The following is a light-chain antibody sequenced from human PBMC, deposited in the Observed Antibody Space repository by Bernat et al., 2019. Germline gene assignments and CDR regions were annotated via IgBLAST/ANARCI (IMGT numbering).Light chain of an antibody. CDR3: SSYTSSSTVV. CDR1: SSDVGGSNY. J-gene: IGLJ2*01. Sequence: QSALTQPASVSGSPGQSLTISCTGTSSDVGGSNYVSWYQQHPGKAPKLMMYDVTNRPSGVSNRFSGSKSGHTASLTISGLQAEDEADYYCSSYTSSSTVVFGGGTKLTVL. V-gene: IGLV2-14*03. CDR2: DVT.